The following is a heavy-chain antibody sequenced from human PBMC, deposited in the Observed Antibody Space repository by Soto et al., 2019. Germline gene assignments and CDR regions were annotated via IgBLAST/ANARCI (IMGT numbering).Heavy chain of an antibody. D-gene: IGHD3-22*01. Sequence: GESLKISCRASGYDFRNFWIAWVRQMPGRGLELMGIIYPGDSETKYSPSFQGQVTISAAKSISTAFLQWSSLKASDTAMYYCARRFYYDSSGAPGWGGMDVWGQGTTVTVSS. CDR1: GYDFRNFW. CDR2: IYPGDSET. CDR3: ARRFYYDSSGAPGWGGMDV. J-gene: IGHJ6*02. V-gene: IGHV5-51*01.